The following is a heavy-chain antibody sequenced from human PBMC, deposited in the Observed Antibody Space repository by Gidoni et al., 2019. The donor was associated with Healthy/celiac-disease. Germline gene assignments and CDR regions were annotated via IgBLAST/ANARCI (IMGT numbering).Heavy chain of an antibody. CDR1: GFTFGDYA. V-gene: IGHV3-49*03. D-gene: IGHD3-22*01. CDR3: TVAHRITMIVR. CDR2: IRSKAYGGTT. Sequence: EVQLVESGGGLVQPGRSLRLSCTASGFTFGDYAMSWFRQAPGKGLEWVGFIRSKAYGGTTEYAASVKGRFTISRDDSKSIAYLQMNSLKTEDTAVYYCTVAHRITMIVRWGQGTLVTVSS. J-gene: IGHJ4*02.